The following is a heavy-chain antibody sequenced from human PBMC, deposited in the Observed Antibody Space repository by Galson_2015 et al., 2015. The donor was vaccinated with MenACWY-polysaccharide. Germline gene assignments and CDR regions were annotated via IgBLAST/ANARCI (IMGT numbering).Heavy chain of an antibody. J-gene: IGHJ4*02. CDR2: IYTSGST. CDR1: GGSISSGSYY. Sequence: LSLTCTVSGGSISSGSYYWSWIRQPAGKGLEWIGRIYTSGSTNYNPSLKSRVTISVDTSKNQFSLKLSSVTAADTAVYYCAREGGRGYSYGNPPDYWGQGTLVTVSS. V-gene: IGHV4-61*02. D-gene: IGHD5-18*01. CDR3: AREGGRGYSYGNPPDY.